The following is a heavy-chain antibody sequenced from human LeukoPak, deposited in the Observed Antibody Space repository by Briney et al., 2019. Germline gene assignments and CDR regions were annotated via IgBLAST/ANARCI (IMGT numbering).Heavy chain of an antibody. CDR3: ARTCSSSSCYMLH. Sequence: VKVSCKASGYTFANFGITWVRQAPGQGLEWMGWISVYNGNTNYAQNFQGRVTLTTDTSTSTAYMAQRSLLTDDTTLYYCARTCSSSSCYMLHWGQGTLVTVSS. J-gene: IGHJ4*02. CDR1: GYTFANFG. V-gene: IGHV1-18*01. CDR2: ISVYNGNT. D-gene: IGHD2-2*02.